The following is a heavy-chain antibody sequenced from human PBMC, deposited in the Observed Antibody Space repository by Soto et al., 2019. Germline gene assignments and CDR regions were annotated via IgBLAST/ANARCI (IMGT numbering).Heavy chain of an antibody. D-gene: IGHD1-7*01. J-gene: IGHJ4*02. V-gene: IGHV3-21*02. CDR3: AKGLLELLRFDY. CDR2: ISSSSRYI. Sequence: EVQLVESGGGLVTPGGSLRLSCATSGFTFSRYSMNWVRQAPGMGLEWVSSISSSSRYIYYTDSVRGRFTTSRDNAKNSLYLQMNSLRAEDTAVYYCAKGLLELLRFDYWGQGTLVTVSS. CDR1: GFTFSRYS.